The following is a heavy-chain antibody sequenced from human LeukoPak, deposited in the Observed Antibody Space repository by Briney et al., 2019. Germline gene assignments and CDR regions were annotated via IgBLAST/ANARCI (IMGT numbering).Heavy chain of an antibody. CDR2: ISGSGGTT. D-gene: IGHD6-13*01. Sequence: GGSLRLSCAASGFTFSSYAMSWVRQAPGTGLEWVALISGSGGTTYYADPVKGRFTISRDNSKNTLYLQVNSLRADDTAVYYCAKNAAAGYYSYCMDVWGKGTTVTVSS. J-gene: IGHJ6*03. CDR1: GFTFSSYA. CDR3: AKNAAAGYYSYCMDV. V-gene: IGHV3-23*01.